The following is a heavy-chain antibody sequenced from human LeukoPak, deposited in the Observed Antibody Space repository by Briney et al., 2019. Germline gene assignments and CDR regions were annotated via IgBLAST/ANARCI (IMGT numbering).Heavy chain of an antibody. J-gene: IGHJ4*02. V-gene: IGHV3-23*01. D-gene: IGHD6-6*01. CDR1: GFTFSNYA. Sequence: GGSLRLSCVASGFTFSNYAMSWVRQAPGKGLEYVSPISASGLSTYYTDSVRGRFTNSRDNSKNTLYLQMNSLRAEDTAVYYCARAPYSSSSFDYWGQGTLVTVSS. CDR2: ISASGLST. CDR3: ARAPYSSSSFDY.